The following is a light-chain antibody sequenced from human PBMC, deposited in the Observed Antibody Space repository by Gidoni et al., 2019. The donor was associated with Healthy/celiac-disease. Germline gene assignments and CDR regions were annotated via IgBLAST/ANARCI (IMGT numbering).Light chain of an antibody. CDR1: SGSLASNY. V-gene: IGLV6-57*02. Sequence: NCMLTQPHSVPQSPGQTVTISCTGSSGSLASNYVQWYQHRPGRAPTTVIYEDNQRPSGVPDRFSGSIDSSANSASLTISGLKTEDEADYYCQSYDSILRVFGGGTKLTV. J-gene: IGLJ3*02. CDR2: EDN. CDR3: QSYDSILRV.